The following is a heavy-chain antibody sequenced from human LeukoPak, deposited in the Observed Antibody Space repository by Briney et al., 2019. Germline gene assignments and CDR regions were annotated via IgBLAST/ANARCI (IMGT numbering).Heavy chain of an antibody. CDR2: IIPIFGTA. CDR1: GGTFSSYA. CDR3: ARDPRSYYDFWSGYYGFDY. J-gene: IGHJ4*02. D-gene: IGHD3-3*01. V-gene: IGHV1-69*05. Sequence: EASVKVSCKASGGTFSSYAISWVRQAPGQGLEWMGGIIPIFGTANYAQKFQGRVTMTRDTSTSTVYMELSSLRSEDTAVYYCARDPRSYYDFWSGYYGFDYWGQGTLVTVSS.